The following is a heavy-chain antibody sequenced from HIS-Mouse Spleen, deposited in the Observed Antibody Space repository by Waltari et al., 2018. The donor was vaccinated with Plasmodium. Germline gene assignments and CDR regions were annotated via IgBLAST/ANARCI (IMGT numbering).Heavy chain of an antibody. CDR3: AREDILTAYYNDYWYFDL. Sequence: EVQLVDSGGGLVKPGGSLRLSCAASGITFSCYSSNWVRQAPGEGLEWVSSISSSSSYIYYADSGKGRFTISRDNAKNSLYLQMNSLRAEDTAVYYCAREDILTAYYNDYWYFDLWGRGTLVTVSS. CDR2: ISSSSSYI. V-gene: IGHV3-21*01. D-gene: IGHD3-9*01. J-gene: IGHJ2*01. CDR1: GITFSCYS.